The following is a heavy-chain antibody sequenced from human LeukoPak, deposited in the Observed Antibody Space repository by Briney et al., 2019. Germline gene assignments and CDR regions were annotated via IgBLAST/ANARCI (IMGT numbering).Heavy chain of an antibody. CDR2: IWYDGSNK. J-gene: IGHJ4*02. D-gene: IGHD3-10*01. CDR3: ARDVNILWPKYYFDY. V-gene: IGHV3-33*08. Sequence: GRSLRLSCAASGFTFSSYAMHWVRQAPGKGLEWVAVIWYDGSNKYYADSVKGRFTISRDNSKNTLYLQMNSLRAEDTAVYYCARDVNILWPKYYFDYWGQGTLVTVSS. CDR1: GFTFSSYA.